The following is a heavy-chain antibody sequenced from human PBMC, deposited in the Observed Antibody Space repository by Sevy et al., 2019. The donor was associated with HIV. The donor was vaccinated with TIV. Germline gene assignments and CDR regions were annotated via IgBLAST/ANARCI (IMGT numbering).Heavy chain of an antibody. D-gene: IGHD6-19*01. V-gene: IGHV6-1*01. CDR1: GDSVSSNNAA. CDR3: ARSVAALDFWYFDL. Sequence: SQTLSLTCAIPGDSVSSNNAAWNWIRQSPSRGLEWLGRTYYKSKWYSHYAVSVKSRMTINPDTSKNQFSLQLNSVTPEDTAVYYCARSVAALDFWYFDLWGRGTLVTVSS. CDR2: TYYKSKWYS. J-gene: IGHJ2*01.